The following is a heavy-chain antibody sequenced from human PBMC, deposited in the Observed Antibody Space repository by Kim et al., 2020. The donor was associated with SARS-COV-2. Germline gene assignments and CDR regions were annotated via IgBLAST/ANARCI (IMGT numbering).Heavy chain of an antibody. D-gene: IGHD3-16*01. CDR3: ARDLYSLDVGIPKYYGMDV. J-gene: IGHJ6*01. CDR1: GGSISSYY. Sequence: SETLSLTCTVSGGSISSYYWSWIRQPPGKGLEWIGYIYYSGSTNYNPSLKSRVTISVDTSKNQFSLKLSSVTAADTAASYCARDLYSLDVGIPKYYGMDV. CDR2: IYYSGST. V-gene: IGHV4-59*13.